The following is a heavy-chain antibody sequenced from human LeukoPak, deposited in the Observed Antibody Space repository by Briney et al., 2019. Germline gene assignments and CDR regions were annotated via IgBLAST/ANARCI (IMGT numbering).Heavy chain of an antibody. CDR3: ASPSSGYYFGAFDI. CDR1: GGSISSSAYY. D-gene: IGHD3-22*01. V-gene: IGHV4-39*01. Sequence: SGTLSLTCSVSGGSISSSAYYWGWVRQPPGKGLEWIGSTYYSGRTYYNPSLKSRVTISVDTSKNQFSLNLSSVTAADTAVYYCASPSSGYYFGAFDIWGQGTLVTVSS. J-gene: IGHJ3*02. CDR2: TYYSGRT.